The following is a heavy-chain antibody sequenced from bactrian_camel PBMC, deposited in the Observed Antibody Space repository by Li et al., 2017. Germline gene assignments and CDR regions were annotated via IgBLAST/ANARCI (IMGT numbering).Heavy chain of an antibody. J-gene: IGHJ4*01. CDR3: AASGYGYNCGQFHY. Sequence: VQLMESGGGLVQPGGSLRLSCATSGFRFGGFDMTWVRQAPGKGLEWVSGIDRSGGATDYADSVKGRFTITRDNAANMLYLQMNSLKPDDTAMYYCAASGYGYNCGQFHYWGQGTQVTVS. CDR2: IDRSGGAT. CDR1: GFRFGGFD. V-gene: IGHV3S40*01. D-gene: IGHD3*01.